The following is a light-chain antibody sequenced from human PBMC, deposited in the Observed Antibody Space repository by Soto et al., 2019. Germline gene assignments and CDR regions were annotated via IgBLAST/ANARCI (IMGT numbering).Light chain of an antibody. CDR2: DAS. J-gene: IGKJ2*01. CDR1: QSISTW. V-gene: IGKV1-5*01. CDR3: QQYNSDTT. Sequence: DIQMTQSPSTLSASVGDRVTITCRASQSISTWLAWYQQKPGKAPKLLIYDASSLQSGVPSRFSGHGSATDFTLTISSLQHYDFATYYGQQYNSDTTFGQGTKLEIK.